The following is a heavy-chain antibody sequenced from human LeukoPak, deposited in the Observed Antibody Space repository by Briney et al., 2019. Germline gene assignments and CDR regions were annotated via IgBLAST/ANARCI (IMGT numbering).Heavy chain of an antibody. CDR3: ARAPRQSSWYDS. D-gene: IGHD6-13*01. J-gene: IGHJ5*01. CDR1: GGSISSGGYS. CDR2: IYHSGST. V-gene: IGHV4-30-2*01. Sequence: PSQTLSLTCAVSGGSISSGGYSWSWIRQPPGKGLEWIGYIYHSGSTYYNPSLKSRVTISVDRSKNQFSLKLSSVTAADTAVYFCARAPRQSSWYDSWGQGTLVTVSS.